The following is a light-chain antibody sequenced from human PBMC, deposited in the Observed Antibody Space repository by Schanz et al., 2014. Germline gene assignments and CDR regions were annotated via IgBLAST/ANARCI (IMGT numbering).Light chain of an antibody. CDR1: GSDVGGYNY. CDR3: CSYAGTYTYWV. Sequence: QSALTQPASVSGSPGQSITISCTGTGSDVGGYNYVSWYQQHPGKAPKLIIYGVTNRPSGVSTRFSGSKSGNTASLTISGLQAEDEADYYCCSYAGTYTYWVFGGGTKLTVL. V-gene: IGLV2-14*03. CDR2: GVT. J-gene: IGLJ3*02.